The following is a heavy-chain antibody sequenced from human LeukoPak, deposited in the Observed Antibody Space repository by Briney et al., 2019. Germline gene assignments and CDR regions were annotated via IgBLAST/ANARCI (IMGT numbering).Heavy chain of an antibody. Sequence: ASVKVSCKASGYTFTGYYMHWVRQAPGQGLKWMGWINPNSGGTNYAQKFQGRVTMTRDTSISTAYMEPSRLRSDDTAVYYCARDMPYDILTGFEADPYWDYDLWGRGTLVTVSS. CDR2: INPNSGGT. CDR1: GYTFTGYY. CDR3: ARDMPYDILTGFEADPYWDYDL. D-gene: IGHD3-9*01. J-gene: IGHJ2*01. V-gene: IGHV1-2*02.